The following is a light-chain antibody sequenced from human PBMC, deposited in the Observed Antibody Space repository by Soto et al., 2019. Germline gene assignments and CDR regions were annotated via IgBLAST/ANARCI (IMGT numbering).Light chain of an antibody. CDR1: QSVTTW. Sequence: DIQMTQSPSFVCVSVGDSVTITCRASQSVTTWLAWYQQRPGKAPRLLIHSASSLRSGVPSRFSGSGSGAEFTLTIGSLHPEDEATYFCQQASYFPFTFGPGTTVAI. CDR2: SAS. CDR3: QQASYFPFT. J-gene: IGKJ3*01. V-gene: IGKV1-12*01.